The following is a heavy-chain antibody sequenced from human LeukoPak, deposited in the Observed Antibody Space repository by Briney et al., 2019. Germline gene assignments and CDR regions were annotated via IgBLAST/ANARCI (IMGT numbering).Heavy chain of an antibody. D-gene: IGHD2-15*01. CDR2: IWYDGSNK. V-gene: IGHV3-33*01. CDR1: GFTFSSYG. J-gene: IGHJ5*02. CDR3: ARDSVAANRNWFDP. Sequence: PGGSLRLSCAASGFTFSSYGMHWVRQAPGKGLEWVAVIWYDGSNKYYADSVKGRFTISRDNSKNTLYLQMNSPRAEDTAVYYCARDSVAANRNWFDPWGQGTLVTVSS.